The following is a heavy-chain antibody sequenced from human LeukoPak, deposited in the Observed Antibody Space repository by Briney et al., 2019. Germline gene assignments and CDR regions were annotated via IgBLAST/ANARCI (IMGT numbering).Heavy chain of an antibody. D-gene: IGHD2-15*01. CDR1: GGSISSSSYY. V-gene: IGHV4-39*07. J-gene: IGHJ3*02. CDR2: IYYSGST. Sequence: SETLSLTCTVSGGSISSSSYYWGWIRQPPGKGLEWIGSIYYSGSTYYNPSLKSRVTISVDTSKNQFSLKLSSVTAADTAVYYCARVTDGGAFDIWGQGTMVTVSS. CDR3: ARVTDGGAFDI.